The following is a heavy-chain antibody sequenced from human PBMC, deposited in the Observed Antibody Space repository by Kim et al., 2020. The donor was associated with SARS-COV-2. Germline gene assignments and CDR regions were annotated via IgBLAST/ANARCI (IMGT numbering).Heavy chain of an antibody. Sequence: DTKYSPSFQGQVTISVDKSINTAYLQWHSLKASDTAMYYCARLVGVSAFDIWGQGTMVTVSS. CDR2: DT. D-gene: IGHD1-26*01. J-gene: IGHJ3*02. V-gene: IGHV5-51*01. CDR3: ARLVGVSAFDI.